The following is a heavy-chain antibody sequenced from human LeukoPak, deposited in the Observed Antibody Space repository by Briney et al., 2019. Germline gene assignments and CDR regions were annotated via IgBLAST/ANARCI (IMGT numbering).Heavy chain of an antibody. CDR2: ISGSAVT. D-gene: IGHD3-10*01. Sequence: PGRSLRLSCAASGFTFSSYAMHWVRQAPGKGLEWVAAISGSAVTFYGDSVKGRFAISRDNSKKMVYRQMNSLTAEDTAVYYCAKRGPGSPQSGKYYFDYWGQGTLVTVSS. J-gene: IGHJ4*02. CDR3: AKRGPGSPQSGKYYFDY. V-gene: IGHV3-23*01. CDR1: GFTFSSYA.